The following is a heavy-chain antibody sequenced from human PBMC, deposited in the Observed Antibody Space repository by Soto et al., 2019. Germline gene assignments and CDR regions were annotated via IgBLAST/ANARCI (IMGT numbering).Heavy chain of an antibody. CDR3: AREGALKPFSS. CDR2: VIGSGSAT. J-gene: IGHJ5*02. CDR1: GFTFSSYA. V-gene: IGHV3-23*01. Sequence: GGSLRLSCAASGFTFSSYAMSWARQAPGKGLEWVSAVIGSGSATYYADSVKGRFTVSRDNSKNTLYLQMNSLRAEDTAVYYCAREGALKPFSSWGQGALVTVSS.